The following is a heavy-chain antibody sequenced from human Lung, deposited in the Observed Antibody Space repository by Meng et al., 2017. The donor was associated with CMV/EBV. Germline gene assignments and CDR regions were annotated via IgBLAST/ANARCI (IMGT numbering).Heavy chain of an antibody. CDR3: ARDRAANIFDP. V-gene: IGHV3-7*01. CDR2: IKEDGSDK. Sequence: GESXKISCAASGFTFINYWMGWVRQAPGKGLEWVANIKEDGSDKYYVDSVKGRFTISRDNAKNSLYLQMNSLRAEDTAVYYCARDRAANIFDPWGQGALVTVSS. CDR1: GFTFINYW. D-gene: IGHD6-25*01. J-gene: IGHJ5*02.